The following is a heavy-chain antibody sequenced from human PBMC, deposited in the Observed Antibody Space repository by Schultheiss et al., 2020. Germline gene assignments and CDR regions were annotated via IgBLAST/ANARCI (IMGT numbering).Heavy chain of an antibody. V-gene: IGHV4-34*01. CDR2: IYYSGST. J-gene: IGHJ5*02. Sequence: SQTLSLTCAVYGGSFSGYYWSWIRQPPGKGLEWIGSIYYSGSTYYNPSLKSRVTISVDTSKNQFSLKLSSVTAADTAVYYCARRGDPYCSGGSCYIRSPIGWFDPWGQGTLVTVSS. CDR3: ARRGDPYCSGGSCYIRSPIGWFDP. D-gene: IGHD2-15*01. CDR1: GGSFSGYY.